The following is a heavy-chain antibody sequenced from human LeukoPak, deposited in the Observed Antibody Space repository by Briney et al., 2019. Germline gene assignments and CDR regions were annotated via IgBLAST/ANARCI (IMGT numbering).Heavy chain of an antibody. J-gene: IGHJ6*02. D-gene: IGHD2-21*02. CDR1: AFSFSSYS. CDR2: ISSTSDYI. Sequence: GGSLMLSCAASAFSFSSYSMNWVRQAPGKGLEWVSCISSTSDYITYADSLKGRFTISRANSKNTLYLQMNSLRAEDTAVYYCGTYCGGDCYDYYYGMDVWGQGTTVTVSS. CDR3: GTYCGGDCYDYYYGMDV. V-gene: IGHV3-21*04.